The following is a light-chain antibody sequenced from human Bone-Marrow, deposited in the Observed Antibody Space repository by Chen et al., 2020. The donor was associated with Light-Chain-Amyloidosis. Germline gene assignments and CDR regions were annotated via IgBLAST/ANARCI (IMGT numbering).Light chain of an antibody. CDR2: DDS. J-gene: IGLJ3*02. V-gene: IGLV3-21*02. Sequence: SYVLTQPSSVSVAPGPTATIACGGNNIGSTSVNWYQPTPGQAPLLVVYDDSDRPSGIPERLSGSNCGNTDTLTISRVEAGDEADYYCQVWDRSSDRPVFGGGTKLTVL. CDR3: QVWDRSSDRPV. CDR1: NIGSTS.